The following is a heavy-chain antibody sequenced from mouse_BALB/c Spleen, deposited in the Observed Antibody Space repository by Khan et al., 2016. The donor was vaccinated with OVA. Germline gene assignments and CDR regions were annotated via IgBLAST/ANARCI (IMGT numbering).Heavy chain of an antibody. V-gene: IGHV3-2*02. CDR1: GYSITSVYA. CDR3: ARGNYCGYAMDN. CDR2: ISYSGST. Sequence: EVQLQESGPGLVKPSQSLSLTCTVAGYSITSVYAWNWIRQFPGNKLEWLGYISYSGSTSYNPSLKRRISITRDTSKNLFFLQLNSVTTEDTATYDDARGNYCGYAMDNWGQGTSVTVSS. D-gene: IGHD1-1*01. J-gene: IGHJ4*01.